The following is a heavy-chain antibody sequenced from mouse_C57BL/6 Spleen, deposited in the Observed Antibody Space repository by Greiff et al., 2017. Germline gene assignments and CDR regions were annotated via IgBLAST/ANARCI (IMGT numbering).Heavy chain of an antibody. CDR1: GFSLTSYG. Sequence: VQLQQSGPGLVQPSQSLSITCTVTGFSLTSYGVHWVRQSPGKGLEWLGVIWSGGSTDYNAAFISRLSISKDNSKSQVFFKMNSLQADDTAIYYCARGKTANWDVWFAYWGQGTLVTVSA. CDR2: IWSGGST. CDR3: ARGKTANWDVWFAY. D-gene: IGHD4-1*01. V-gene: IGHV2-2*01. J-gene: IGHJ3*01.